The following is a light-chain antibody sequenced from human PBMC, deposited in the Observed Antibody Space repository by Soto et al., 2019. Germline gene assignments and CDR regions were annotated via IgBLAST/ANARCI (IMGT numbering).Light chain of an antibody. Sequence: EIVLTQSPGTLSLSPGERATLSCRASQSVSSNYLAWYQQKPGQPPRLLIFGASSRATGIPDRFSGSGSGTDFTLTISRLEPEDFAVYYCQQFSTSPPLYTFGQGTKLEIK. CDR1: QSVSSNY. V-gene: IGKV3-20*01. CDR3: QQFSTSPPLYT. J-gene: IGKJ2*01. CDR2: GAS.